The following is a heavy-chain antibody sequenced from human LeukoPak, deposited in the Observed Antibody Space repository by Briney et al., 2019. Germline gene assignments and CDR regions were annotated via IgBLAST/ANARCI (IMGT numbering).Heavy chain of an antibody. J-gene: IGHJ4*02. D-gene: IGHD3-22*01. V-gene: IGHV3-7*01. Sequence: GGSLRLSCAASGCTFSSYWMSWVRQAPGKGLEWVANIKQDGSEKYYVDSVKGRFTISRDNAKNSLYLQMNSLRAEDTAVYYCARASVIRGIDYWGQGTLVTVSS. CDR1: GCTFSSYW. CDR2: IKQDGSEK. CDR3: ARASVIRGIDY.